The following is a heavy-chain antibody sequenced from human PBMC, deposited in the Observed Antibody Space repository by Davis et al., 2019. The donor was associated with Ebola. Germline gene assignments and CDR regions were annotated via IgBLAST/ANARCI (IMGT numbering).Heavy chain of an antibody. V-gene: IGHV4-59*01. CDR3: ARERGRWLQFSWFDP. CDR1: GGSISSYY. D-gene: IGHD5-24*01. J-gene: IGHJ5*02. CDR2: IYYIGST. Sequence: SETLSLTCTVSGGSISSYYWSWIRQPPGKGLEWFRYIYYIGSTNYNPSLKSRVTISVDTSKNTFSLKLSSVTAADTAVYYCARERGRWLQFSWFDPWGQGTLVTVSS.